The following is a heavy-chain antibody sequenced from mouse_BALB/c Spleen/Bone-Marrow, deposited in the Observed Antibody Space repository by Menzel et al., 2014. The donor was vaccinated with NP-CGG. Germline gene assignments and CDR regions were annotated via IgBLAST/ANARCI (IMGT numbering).Heavy chain of an antibody. CDR1: GFTFSSFG. J-gene: IGHJ2*01. V-gene: IGHV5-17*02. CDR2: ISSGSGTI. CDR3: ARGGNWEDFDY. D-gene: IGHD4-1*01. Sequence: EVKLVESGGGLVQPGGSRKLSCAASGFTFSSFGMHWVRQAPERGLEWVAYISSGSGTIFYADTVKGRFTISRDNPKNTLSLQMTSLRSEDSAMYYCARGGNWEDFDYWGQGTTLTVSS.